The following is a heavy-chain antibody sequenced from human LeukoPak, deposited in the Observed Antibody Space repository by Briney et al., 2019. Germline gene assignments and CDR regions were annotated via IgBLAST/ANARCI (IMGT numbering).Heavy chain of an antibody. Sequence: SETLSLTCTVSGASISSSPYYWGWIRQPPGKGLEWIGSIYYSGSTYYNPSLKSRVTISVDTSKNQFSLKLSSVTAADTAVYYCARGPEYSSSYWFDPWGQGTLVTVSS. CDR1: GASISSSPYY. CDR2: IYYSGST. V-gene: IGHV4-39*07. D-gene: IGHD6-6*01. CDR3: ARGPEYSSSYWFDP. J-gene: IGHJ5*02.